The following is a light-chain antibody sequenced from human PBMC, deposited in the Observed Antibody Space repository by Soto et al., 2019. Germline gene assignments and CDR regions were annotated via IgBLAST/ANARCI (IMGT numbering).Light chain of an antibody. V-gene: IGLV2-11*01. CDR3: RSYAGSYTFEV. Sequence: QSALTQPRSVSGSPGQSVTISCTGTSSDVGAYDYVSWYQHHPGKAPKLMIFDVNQRPSGVPDRFSGSKSGNTASLTISGLQAEDEADYYCRSYAGSYTFEVFGGGTKVTVL. CDR1: SSDVGAYDY. J-gene: IGLJ2*01. CDR2: DVN.